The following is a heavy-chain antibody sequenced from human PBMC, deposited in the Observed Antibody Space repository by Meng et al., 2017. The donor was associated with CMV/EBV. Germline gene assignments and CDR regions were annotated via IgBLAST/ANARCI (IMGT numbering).Heavy chain of an antibody. CDR1: GFTVSNSW. V-gene: IGHV3-74*01. J-gene: IGHJ4*02. CDR2: ISSDGSRS. CDR3: ARDAGAGFHY. D-gene: IGHD6-13*01. Sequence: LSGAASGFTVSNSWMHWVGQGPGEGLVWVSTISSDGSRSSYADSVKGRFTISRDNAKNMVHLQMNSLRAEDTAMYYCARDAGAGFHYWGQGTLVTVSS.